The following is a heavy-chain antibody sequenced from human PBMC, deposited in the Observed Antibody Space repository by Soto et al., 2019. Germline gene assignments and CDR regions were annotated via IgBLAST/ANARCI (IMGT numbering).Heavy chain of an antibody. CDR2: IYYSGST. V-gene: IGHV4-39*01. D-gene: IGHD3-10*01. Sequence: SETLSLTCTVSGGSISSSTYYWGWVRQPPGKGLEWIGSIYYSGSTYYNPSLKSRVTISVDTSQNQFSLKLSSVTAADTAVFYCARHTDYYGSGSYSYDAFDIPGQGTMVTVSS. J-gene: IGHJ3*02. CDR3: ARHTDYYGSGSYSYDAFDI. CDR1: GGSISSSTYY.